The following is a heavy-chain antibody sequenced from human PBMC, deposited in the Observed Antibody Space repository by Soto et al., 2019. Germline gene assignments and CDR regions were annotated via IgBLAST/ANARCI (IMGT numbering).Heavy chain of an antibody. V-gene: IGHV5-10-1*01. CDR2: IDPSDSYT. Sequence: GESLKISCKGSAYSFSIFWINWVRQMPGKGLEWVGRIDPSDSYTNYSPSFQGHVTISVDKSISTVYMQWTSLQASDTAIYYCARQPHCSSVSGSGAARYYGIDVWGQGTTVTVSS. CDR3: ARQPHCSSVSGSGAARYYGIDV. CDR1: AYSFSIFW. D-gene: IGHD2-2*01. J-gene: IGHJ6*02.